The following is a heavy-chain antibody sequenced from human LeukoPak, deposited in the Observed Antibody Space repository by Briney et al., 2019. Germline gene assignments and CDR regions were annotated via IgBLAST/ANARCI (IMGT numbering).Heavy chain of an antibody. D-gene: IGHD3-10*01. J-gene: IGHJ4*02. CDR2: IYYSGST. CDR1: GGSISSGGYY. CDR3: ARAGSAGGVFDY. V-gene: IGHV4-31*03. Sequence: SETLSLTCTVSGGSISSGGYYWSWIRQHPGKDLEWIGYIYYSGSTYCNPSPKSRLTISVDTSKNQFSLKLSSVTAADTAVYYCARAGSAGGVFDYWGQGTLVTVSS.